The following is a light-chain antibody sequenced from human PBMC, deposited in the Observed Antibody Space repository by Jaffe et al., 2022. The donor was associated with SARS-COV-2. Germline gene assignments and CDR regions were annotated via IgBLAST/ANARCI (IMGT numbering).Light chain of an antibody. CDR1: SSDVGAYKY. Sequence: QSALTQPPSASGSPGQSVTISCTGTSSDVGAYKYVSWYQQHPGKAPKLMIYEVSQRPSGVPDRFSGSKSGNTASLTVSGLQAEDEADYYCSSYAGSNNFVFGTGTKVTVL. V-gene: IGLV2-8*01. CDR2: EVS. CDR3: SSYAGSNNFV. J-gene: IGLJ1*01.